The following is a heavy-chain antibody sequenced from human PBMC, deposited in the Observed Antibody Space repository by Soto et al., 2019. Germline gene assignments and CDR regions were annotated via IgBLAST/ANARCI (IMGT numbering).Heavy chain of an antibody. D-gene: IGHD1-1*01. CDR1: GFTFSSYS. CDR3: ARDGTGGIYNLFDP. CDR2: ISSSSSTI. Sequence: EVQLVESGGGLVQPGGSLRLSCAASGFTFSSYSMNWVRQAPGKGLEWVSYISSSSSTIYYAESVKGRFTISRDNAKNALYLQRNCLRAEDTAVYYCARDGTGGIYNLFDPWGQGTLVTVSS. V-gene: IGHV3-48*01. J-gene: IGHJ5*02.